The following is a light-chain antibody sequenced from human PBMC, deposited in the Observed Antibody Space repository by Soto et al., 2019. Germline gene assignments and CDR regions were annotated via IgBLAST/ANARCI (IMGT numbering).Light chain of an antibody. CDR3: QQYGSSPPLT. J-gene: IGKJ4*01. CDR1: RSVSSNY. Sequence: EIVLTQSPGTLSLSPGERATLSCRASRSVSSNYLAWYQQKPGQAPRLLIYGASSRATGIPDRFSGSGSGTDFTLTISRLEPEDVAVYYCQQYGSSPPLTFGGGTKVEIK. V-gene: IGKV3-20*01. CDR2: GAS.